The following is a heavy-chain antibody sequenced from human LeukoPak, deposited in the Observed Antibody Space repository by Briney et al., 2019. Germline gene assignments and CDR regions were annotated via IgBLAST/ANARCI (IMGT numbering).Heavy chain of an antibody. Sequence: GGSLRLSCAASGFTFSSYSMNWVRQAPGKGLEWVSSISSSSSYIYYADSVKGRFTISRDNAKNSLYLQMNSLRGEDTAVYYCARDRGDYPLYYYYGMDVWGQGTTVTVSS. J-gene: IGHJ6*02. CDR3: ARDRGDYPLYYYYGMDV. CDR1: GFTFSSYS. V-gene: IGHV3-21*01. CDR2: ISSSSSYI. D-gene: IGHD4-17*01.